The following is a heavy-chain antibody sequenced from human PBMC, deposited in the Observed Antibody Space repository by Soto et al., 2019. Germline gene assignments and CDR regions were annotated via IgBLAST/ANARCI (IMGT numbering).Heavy chain of an antibody. J-gene: IGHJ4*02. CDR3: ARWTSCADPPGEGPNCELY. CDR1: GGTFSSYT. Sequence: RASVKVSCKASGGTFSSYTISWVRQAPGQGLEWMGRIIPILGIANYAQKFQGRVTITADKSTSTAYMELSSLRSEDTAVYYCARWTSCADPPGEGPNCELYWGQGTLVTVSS. CDR2: IIPILGIA. D-gene: IGHD7-27*01. V-gene: IGHV1-69*02.